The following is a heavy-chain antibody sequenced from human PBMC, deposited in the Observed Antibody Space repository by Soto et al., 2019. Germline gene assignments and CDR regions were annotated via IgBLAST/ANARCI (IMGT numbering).Heavy chain of an antibody. Sequence: ASVKVSCKTSGYIFTAYSMHWVRQAPGQGLEWMGVVNPSGGSAHYAQSFEGRVTLTRDTSTSTFYMELSSLRSEDTAVYYCAREEDCRGGTCYSEYFHHWGQGTLVTVSS. J-gene: IGHJ1*01. CDR2: VNPSGGSA. V-gene: IGHV1-46*01. CDR3: AREEDCRGGTCYSEYFHH. CDR1: GYIFTAYS. D-gene: IGHD2-15*01.